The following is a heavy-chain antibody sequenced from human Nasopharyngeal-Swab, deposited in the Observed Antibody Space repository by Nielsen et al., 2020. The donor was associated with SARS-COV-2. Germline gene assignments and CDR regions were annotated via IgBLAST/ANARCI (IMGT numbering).Heavy chain of an antibody. J-gene: IGHJ4*02. CDR1: GGSFSGYY. CDR2: INHSGST. Sequence: GALRLCCAVYGGSFSGYYWSWIRQPPGKGLEWIGEINHSGSTNYNPSLKSRVTISVDTSKNQFSLKLSSVTAADTAVYYCARGFHPRHYYDSSGSSLDYWGQGTLVTVSS. V-gene: IGHV4-34*01. CDR3: ARGFHPRHYYDSSGSSLDY. D-gene: IGHD3-22*01.